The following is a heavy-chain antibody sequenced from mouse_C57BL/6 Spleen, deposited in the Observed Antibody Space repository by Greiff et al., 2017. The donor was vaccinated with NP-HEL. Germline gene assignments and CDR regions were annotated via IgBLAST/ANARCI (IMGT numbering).Heavy chain of an antibody. J-gene: IGHJ3*01. D-gene: IGHD1-1*01. CDR3: ASYGSSYDWFAY. CDR1: GYTFTDYN. CDR2: INPNNGGT. Sequence: VQLQQSGPELVKPGASVKMSCKASGYTFTDYNMHWVKQSHGKSLEWIGYINPNNGGTSYNQKFKGKATLTVNKSSSTAYMELRSLTSEDSAVYYCASYGSSYDWFAYWGQGTLVTVSA. V-gene: IGHV1-22*01.